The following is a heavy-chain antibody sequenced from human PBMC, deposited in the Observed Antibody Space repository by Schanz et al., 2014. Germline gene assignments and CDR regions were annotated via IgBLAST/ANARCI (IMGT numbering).Heavy chain of an antibody. J-gene: IGHJ5*02. Sequence: QVQLLQSGAEMKKPGASVKVSCKASGYSFTDFYIHWLRQAPGQGPEWLGWINPNSDGTKYAQKFQGRVTMTRDTSVNTAYLDLSSLTSDDTAVYYCARGDVNWFDPWGQGTLVNVSS. CDR2: INPNSDGT. V-gene: IGHV1-2*02. CDR1: GYSFTDFY. CDR3: ARGDVNWFDP.